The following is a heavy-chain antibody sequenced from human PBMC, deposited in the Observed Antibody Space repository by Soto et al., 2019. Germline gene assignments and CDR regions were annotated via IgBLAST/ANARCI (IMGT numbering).Heavy chain of an antibody. Sequence: QVQLQESGPGLVKPSETLSLTCTVSGGSISSYYWSWIRQPPGKGLEWIGYIYYSGSTNYNPSLKIRVTLSVDTSKNQFSLKLSSVTAADTAVYYCARSWGDGYNWPWGQGTLVTVSS. CDR1: GGSISSYY. J-gene: IGHJ5*02. D-gene: IGHD5-12*01. V-gene: IGHV4-59*01. CDR2: IYYSGST. CDR3: ARSWGDGYNWP.